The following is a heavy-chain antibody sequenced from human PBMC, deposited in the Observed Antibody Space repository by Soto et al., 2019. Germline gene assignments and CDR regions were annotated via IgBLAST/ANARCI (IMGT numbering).Heavy chain of an antibody. CDR3: ARDVYSSSWGEYLFDP. CDR1: GGSISSYY. CDR2: IYYSGST. D-gene: IGHD6-13*01. J-gene: IGHJ5*02. V-gene: IGHV4-59*01. Sequence: SETLSLTCTVSGGSISSYYWSWIRQPPGKGLEWIGYIYYSGSTNYNPSLKSRVTISVDTSKNQFSLKLSSVTAADTAVYYCARDVYSSSWGEYLFDPSGQGTLVTVSS.